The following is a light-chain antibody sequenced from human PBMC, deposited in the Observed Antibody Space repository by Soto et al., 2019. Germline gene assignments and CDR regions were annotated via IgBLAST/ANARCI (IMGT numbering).Light chain of an antibody. J-gene: IGKJ1*01. Sequence: IQLTQSPSSLSASVGDRVTITCRASQGISSYLAWYQQKPGKAPELLIYAASTLQSGVPSRLSGSGSGTEFTLTIKSLQPDDFATYYCQQYSVYWTFGQGTKVDIK. V-gene: IGKV1-9*01. CDR1: QGISSY. CDR3: QQYSVYWT. CDR2: AAS.